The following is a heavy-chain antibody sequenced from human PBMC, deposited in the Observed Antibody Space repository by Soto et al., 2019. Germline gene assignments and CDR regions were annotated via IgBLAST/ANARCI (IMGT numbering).Heavy chain of an antibody. CDR2: LYYSGST. J-gene: IGHJ3*02. D-gene: IGHD5-12*01. CDR1: GGSISSSSYY. CDR3: ERHHCPGDDNHDAFDI. V-gene: IGHV4-39*01. Sequence: QLQLQESGPGLVKPSETLSLTCTVSGGSISSSSYYWGWIRQPPGKALEWIGSLYYSGSTYYNPFLKGRVTISVDTCKNQCRLTLSAVTAADTAVYYCERHHCPGDDNHDAFDIWGQGTMVTVSS.